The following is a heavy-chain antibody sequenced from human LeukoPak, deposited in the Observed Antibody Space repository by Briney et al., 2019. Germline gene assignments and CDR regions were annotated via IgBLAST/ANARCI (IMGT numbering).Heavy chain of an antibody. CDR3: ARGSHSVSGWYVSDY. D-gene: IGHD6-19*01. CDR2: ISYDGSNK. Sequence: GGSLRLSCAASEFTFSSYAMHWVRQAPGKGLEWVAVISYDGSNKYYADSVKGRFTISRDNSKNTLYLQMNSLRVEDTAVYYCARGSHSVSGWYVSDYWGQGTLVPVSS. CDR1: EFTFSSYA. V-gene: IGHV3-30*04. J-gene: IGHJ4*02.